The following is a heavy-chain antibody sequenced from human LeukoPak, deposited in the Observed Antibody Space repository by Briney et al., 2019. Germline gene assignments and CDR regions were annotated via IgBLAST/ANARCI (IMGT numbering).Heavy chain of an antibody. Sequence: PSETLSLTCTVSGGSISRYYWSWIRQPPGKGLECIGYISYSGNTNYSPSLKSRVTISIDTSKNQFSLKLSSVTAADTAVYYCARGEYSSGWYGNWGQGTPVTVSS. CDR1: GGSISRYY. CDR2: ISYSGNT. J-gene: IGHJ4*02. V-gene: IGHV4-59*01. D-gene: IGHD6-19*01. CDR3: ARGEYSSGWYGN.